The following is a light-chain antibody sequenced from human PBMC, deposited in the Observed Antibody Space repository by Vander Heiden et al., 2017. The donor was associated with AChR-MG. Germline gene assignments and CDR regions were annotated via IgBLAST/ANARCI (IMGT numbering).Light chain of an antibody. Sequence: DIVMTQSPDPLALALSERATINCRSSQSVLYSSNNKNYLAWYQQKPGQPPKLLISWASTRESGVPDRFSGSGSGTHFTLTISRLLAEDVAVYYCQQYYSTPRTFGQGTKVEIK. CDR3: QQYYSTPRT. CDR1: QSVLYSSNNKNY. V-gene: IGKV4-1*01. J-gene: IGKJ1*01. CDR2: WAS.